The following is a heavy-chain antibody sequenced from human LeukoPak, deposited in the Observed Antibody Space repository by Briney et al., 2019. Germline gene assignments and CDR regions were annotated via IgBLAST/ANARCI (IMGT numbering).Heavy chain of an antibody. V-gene: IGHV1-2*07. CDR2: INPKNGVT. Sequence: ASVKVSCKASGYTFSNYYIHWVRQAPGQGPKWMGWINPKNGVTDYGHKFQGRVTVTRDMSINTAYMELSSLRPDDTAVYYCAKGRGPGEYSSSRSSFDIRGHGTMVTVSS. J-gene: IGHJ3*02. CDR1: GYTFSNYY. CDR3: AKGRGPGEYSSSRSSFDI. D-gene: IGHD6-6*01.